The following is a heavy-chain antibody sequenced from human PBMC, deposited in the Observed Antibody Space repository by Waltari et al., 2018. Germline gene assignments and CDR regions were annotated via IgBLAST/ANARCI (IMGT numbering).Heavy chain of an antibody. V-gene: IGHV1-2*06. CDR2: INPNSGDT. J-gene: IGHJ4*02. CDR3: ARGFPINMFQGVIIEDY. Sequence: QVQLVQSGAALKTPGASVQVSCKASGYPFTASDFHWALPAPGHGRQGPGQGPEWMGRINPNSGDTNYAQKFQGRVTMTRDTSISTGYMELSRLTSDDTAVYYCARGFPINMFQGVIIEDYWGQGTLVTVSS. D-gene: IGHD3-10*01. CDR1: GYPFTASD.